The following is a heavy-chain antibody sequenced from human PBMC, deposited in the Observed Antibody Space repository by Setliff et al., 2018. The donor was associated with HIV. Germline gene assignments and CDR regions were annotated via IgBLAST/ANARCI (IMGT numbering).Heavy chain of an antibody. CDR1: DVTPSNYA. J-gene: IGHJ3*01. CDR3: ARTSGDAYNYEGAFDV. CDR2: IIPVFATA. V-gene: IGHV1-69*05. D-gene: IGHD5-12*01. Sequence: SVKVSCKVSDVTPSNYALNWVRQAPGQGLEWMGAIIPVFATANYAQKFQGRVTITTDESTSTAYMDLSSLKSEDTAIYYCARTSGDAYNYEGAFDVWGQGTLVTVSS.